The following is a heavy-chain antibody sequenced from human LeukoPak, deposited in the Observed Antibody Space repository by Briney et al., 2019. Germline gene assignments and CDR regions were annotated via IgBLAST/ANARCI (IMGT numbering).Heavy chain of an antibody. J-gene: IGHJ4*02. CDR1: GFTFSTYA. D-gene: IGHD3-3*01. Sequence: GGSLRLSCAASGFTFSTYAMHWVRQAPGKGLEWVAFIQHDGSTKYYGDSVKGRFTVSRDNSENTLSLQMSSLRPEDTAIYYCAKDQRPLLFDFWPDYWGQGTLVTVSS. V-gene: IGHV3-30*02. CDR2: IQHDGSTK. CDR3: AKDQRPLLFDFWPDY.